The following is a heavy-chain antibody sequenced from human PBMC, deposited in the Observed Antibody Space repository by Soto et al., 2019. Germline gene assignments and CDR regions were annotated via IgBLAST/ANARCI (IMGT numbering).Heavy chain of an antibody. J-gene: IGHJ4*02. V-gene: IGHV4-31*03. CDR2: IYYSGST. D-gene: IGHD1-26*01. CDR1: GGSISSGGYY. CDR3: AREGGIVGATAADY. Sequence: QVQLQESGPGLVKPSQTLSLTCTVSGGSISSGGYYCSSIRQHPGKGLEWIGYIYYSGSTYYNPSLKSRVTISVDTSKNQFSLKLSSVTAADTAVYYCAREGGIVGATAADYWGQGTLVTVSS.